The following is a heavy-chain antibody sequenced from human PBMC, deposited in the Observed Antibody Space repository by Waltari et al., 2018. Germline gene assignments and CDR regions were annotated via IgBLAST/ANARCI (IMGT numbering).Heavy chain of an antibody. CDR2: IYSGGST. J-gene: IGHJ3*02. CDR3: AKGGELPRKRAFDI. Sequence: EVQLLESGGGLVQPGGSLRLSCEASGFTFSSYAMSWVRKAPGKGLEWVSVIYSGGSTYYADSVKGRFTISRDNSKNTLYLQMNSLRAEDTAVYYCAKGGELPRKRAFDIWGQGTMVTVSS. V-gene: IGHV3-23*03. CDR1: GFTFSSYA. D-gene: IGHD1-7*01.